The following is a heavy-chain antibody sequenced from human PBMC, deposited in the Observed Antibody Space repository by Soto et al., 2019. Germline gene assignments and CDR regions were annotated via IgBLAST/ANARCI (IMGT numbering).Heavy chain of an antibody. D-gene: IGHD6-13*01. CDR1: GFTFSDYS. CDR2: ISRSGSDI. Sequence: GGSLRLFCAASGFTFSDYSMNWVRQAPGKGLEWVSYISRSGSDIYYADSVKGRFTISRDNSRNTLNLQMNSLRAEDTAVYYCARGYSSKWYYFDYWGQGVQVTVSS. CDR3: ARGYSSKWYYFDY. J-gene: IGHJ4*02. V-gene: IGHV3-48*01.